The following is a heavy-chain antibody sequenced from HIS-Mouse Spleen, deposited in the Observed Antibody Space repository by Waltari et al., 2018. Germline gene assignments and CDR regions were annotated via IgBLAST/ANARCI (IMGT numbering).Heavy chain of an antibody. J-gene: IGHJ6*02. CDR2: LNPNSGGT. CDR3: ARDYYGSGSYYYYYGMDV. CDR1: GYTFTGYY. Sequence: QVQLVQSGAEVKKPGASVKVSCKASGYTFTGYYMHWVRQAPGQGLEWMGWLNPNSGGTNYAQEFQGRVTMTRDTSISTAYMELSRLRSDDTAVYYCARDYYGSGSYYYYYGMDVWGQGTTVTVSS. V-gene: IGHV1-2*02. D-gene: IGHD3-10*01.